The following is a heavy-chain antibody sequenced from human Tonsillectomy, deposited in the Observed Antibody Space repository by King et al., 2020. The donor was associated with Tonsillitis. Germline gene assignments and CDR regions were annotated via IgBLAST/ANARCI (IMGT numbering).Heavy chain of an antibody. J-gene: IGHJ4*02. V-gene: IGHV1-46*04. Sequence: VQLVQSGAEVKKPGASVKVSCKASGYTFTSYYMHWVRQAPGQGLEWMGIINPSGGSKTYAQKLQGRVTMTRDTSTSTVYMELSSLRSEDTTVYYCARGGVGATLYYFDYWGQGTLVTVSS. CDR2: INPSGGSK. CDR3: ARGGVGATLYYFDY. D-gene: IGHD1-26*01. CDR1: GYTFTSYY.